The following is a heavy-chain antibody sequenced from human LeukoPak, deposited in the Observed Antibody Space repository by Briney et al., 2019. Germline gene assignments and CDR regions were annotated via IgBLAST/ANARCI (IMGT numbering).Heavy chain of an antibody. CDR3: ARASVGQLRALDY. D-gene: IGHD6-6*01. J-gene: IGHJ4*02. V-gene: IGHV3-30-3*01. CDR2: ISYDGSNK. Sequence: PGRSLRLSCAASGFTFSSYAMHWVRQAPGKGLEWVAVISYDGSNKYYADSVKGRFTISRDNSKNTLYLQMNSLRAEDTAVYYCARASVGQLRALDYWGQGTLVTVSS. CDR1: GFTFSSYA.